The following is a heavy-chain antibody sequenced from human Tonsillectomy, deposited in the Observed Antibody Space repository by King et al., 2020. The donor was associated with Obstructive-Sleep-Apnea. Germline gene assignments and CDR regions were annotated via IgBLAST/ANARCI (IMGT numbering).Heavy chain of an antibody. CDR2: IYYSGST. V-gene: IGHV4-59*01. D-gene: IGHD6-13*01. Sequence: VQLQESGPGLVKPSETLSLTCTVSGGSISSYYWSWIRQPPGKGLEWIGYIYYSGSTNYNPSLKSRVTISVDTSKNQFSLNLSSVTAADTAVYYCASTPDDYNSSWYVDYWGQGTLVTVSS. CDR1: GGSISSYY. CDR3: ASTPDDYNSSWYVDY. J-gene: IGHJ4*02.